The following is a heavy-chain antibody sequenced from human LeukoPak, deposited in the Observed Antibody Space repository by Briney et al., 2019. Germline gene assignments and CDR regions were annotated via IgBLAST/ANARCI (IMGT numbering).Heavy chain of an antibody. CDR3: ARSYDYVWGSYREDYYFDY. J-gene: IGHJ4*02. CDR2: IYSGGST. Sequence: GGSLRLSCAASGFTFSSYAMSWVRQAPGKGLEWVSVIYSGGSTYYADSVKGRFTISRDNSKNTLYLQMNSLRAEDTAVYHCARSYDYVWGSYREDYYFDYWGQGTLVTVSS. D-gene: IGHD3-16*02. CDR1: GFTFSSYA. V-gene: IGHV3-66*01.